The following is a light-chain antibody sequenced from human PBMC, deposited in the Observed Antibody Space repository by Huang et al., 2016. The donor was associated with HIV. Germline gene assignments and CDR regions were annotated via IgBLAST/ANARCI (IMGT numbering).Light chain of an antibody. CDR2: WAS. CDR1: QSVLYSSNNKNY. J-gene: IGKJ4*01. V-gene: IGKV4-1*01. Sequence: DIVMTQSPDSLAVSLGERATINCKSSQSVLYSSNNKNYLAWYQQKPGQPPKLLIYWASTRESGVTDRFSGSGSGTDFTLTIGSLQAEDVAVYYCQQYYSTPPTFGGGTKVEIK. CDR3: QQYYSTPPT.